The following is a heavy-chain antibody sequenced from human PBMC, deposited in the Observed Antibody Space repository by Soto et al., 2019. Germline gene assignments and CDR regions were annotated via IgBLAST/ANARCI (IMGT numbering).Heavy chain of an antibody. CDR1: GFTFSSYG. V-gene: IGHV3-30*18. CDR3: AKDPYYYGSRNPSFDY. D-gene: IGHD3-10*01. Sequence: QVQLVESGGGVVQPGRSLRLSCAASGFTFSSYGMHWVRQAPGKGLEWVAVISYDGSNKYYADSVKGRFTISRDNSKNTLYLQMNSLRAEDTAVYYCAKDPYYYGSRNPSFDYWGQGTLVTVSS. CDR2: ISYDGSNK. J-gene: IGHJ4*02.